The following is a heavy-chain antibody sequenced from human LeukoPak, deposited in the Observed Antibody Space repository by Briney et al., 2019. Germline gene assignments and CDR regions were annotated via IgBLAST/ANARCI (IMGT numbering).Heavy chain of an antibody. J-gene: IGHJ4*02. V-gene: IGHV3-23*01. CDR1: GFTFSSHA. CDR2: VGTGFDT. D-gene: IGHD2-21*02. Sequence: GGSLRLSCVASGFTFSSHAMSWVRQAPGKGLEWVSTVGTGFDTYYTDSVKGWFTISRDNSKNTLSLRMSSLRAEDTAVYYCARDYCGGDCYCDYWGQGTLVTVSS. CDR3: ARDYCGGDCYCDY.